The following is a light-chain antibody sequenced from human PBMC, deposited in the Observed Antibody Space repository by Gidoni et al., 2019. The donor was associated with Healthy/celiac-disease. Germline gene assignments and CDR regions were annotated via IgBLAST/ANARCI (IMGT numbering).Light chain of an antibody. CDR3: QQCGFSPWT. V-gene: IGKV3-20*01. CDR1: QTVGRSY. J-gene: IGKJ1*01. Sequence: EIVLTQSPCTLSLFPGERAVLSCSASQTVGRSYIAWYQKKVGQPPRLLFSSAADSATGVPDRFIGRGSGTDFTLTISRLDPEDFGVYYCQQCGFSPWTFGQGTKVDIK. CDR2: SAA.